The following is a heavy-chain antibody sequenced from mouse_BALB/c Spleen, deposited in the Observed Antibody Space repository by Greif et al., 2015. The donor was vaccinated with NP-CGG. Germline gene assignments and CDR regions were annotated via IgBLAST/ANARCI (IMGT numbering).Heavy chain of an antibody. CDR3: ARAGSSYHLYFDV. D-gene: IGHD1-1*01. CDR2: ISSGGSYT. CDR1: GFAFSSYD. Sequence: EVHLVESGGGLVKPGGSLKLSCEASGFAFSSYDMSWVRQTPEKRLEWVATISSGGSYTYYPDSVKGRFTISRDNARNTLYLQMSSLRSEDTALYYCARAGSSYHLYFDVWGAGTTVTVSS. J-gene: IGHJ1*01. V-gene: IGHV5-9*02.